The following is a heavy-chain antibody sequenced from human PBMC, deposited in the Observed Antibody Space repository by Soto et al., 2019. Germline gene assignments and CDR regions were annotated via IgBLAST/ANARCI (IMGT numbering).Heavy chain of an antibody. CDR2: IYSGGST. CDR1: GFTVSSNY. CDR3: AIAVAGRLPDY. J-gene: IGHJ4*02. V-gene: IGHV3-53*01. D-gene: IGHD6-19*01. Sequence: EVQLVESGGVLIQPGGSLRLSCAASGFTVSSNYMSWVRQAPGKGLEWVSGIYSGGSTYYADSVKGRFTISRENSKNTLYLQMNSLRDEDTAVYYCAIAVAGRLPDYWGPGTLVTVSS.